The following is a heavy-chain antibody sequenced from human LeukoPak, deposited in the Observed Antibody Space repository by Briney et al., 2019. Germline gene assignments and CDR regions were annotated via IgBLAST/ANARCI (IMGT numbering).Heavy chain of an antibody. CDR2: INHSGST. CDR3: ARLAMQQPFDY. J-gene: IGHJ4*02. Sequence: SETLSLTCAVYGGSFIPYYWSWIRQPPGKGLEWIGEINHSGSTNYNPSLKSRVTISVDTSKNQFSPKLSSVTAADTAVYYCARLAMQQPFDYWGQGTLVTVSS. V-gene: IGHV4-34*01. CDR1: GGSFIPYY. D-gene: IGHD2-2*01.